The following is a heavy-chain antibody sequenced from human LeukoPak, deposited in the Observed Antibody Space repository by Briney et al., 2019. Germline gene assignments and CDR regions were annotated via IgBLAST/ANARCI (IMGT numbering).Heavy chain of an antibody. CDR1: GYTFSSYE. CDR2: MNPNSGNT. V-gene: IGHV1-8*01. D-gene: IGHD5-18*01. J-gene: IGHJ4*02. CDR3: ARGRWKYSSLDY. Sequence: ASVKVSCKASGYTFSSYEINWVRQATGQGLEWMGWMNPNSGNTGYAPKLQGRVTMTRNASINTAYMELSSLRSEDTAVYYCARGRWKYSSLDYWGQGTLVTVSS.